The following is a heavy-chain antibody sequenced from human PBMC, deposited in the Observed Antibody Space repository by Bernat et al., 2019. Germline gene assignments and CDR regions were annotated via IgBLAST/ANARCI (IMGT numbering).Heavy chain of an antibody. Sequence: QVQLQESGPGLVKPSETLSLTCTVSGGSISSYYWSWIRQPPGKGLEWIGYIYYSGSTNYNPSLKSRVTISVDTSKNQFSLKLSSVTAADTAVYYCARLWTGITYDAFDIWGQGTMVTVSS. V-gene: IGHV4-59*01. CDR2: IYYSGST. CDR1: GGSISSYY. D-gene: IGHD1-1*01. CDR3: ARLWTGITYDAFDI. J-gene: IGHJ3*02.